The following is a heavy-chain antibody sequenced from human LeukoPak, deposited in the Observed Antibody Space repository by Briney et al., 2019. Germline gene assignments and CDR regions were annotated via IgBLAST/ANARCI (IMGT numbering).Heavy chain of an antibody. Sequence: PGGSLRLSCAASGFTFKDYAMHWVRQAPGKGLEWVSGISWNSGSIGYADSVKGRFTISRDNAKKSLYLQMNSLRAEDTALYYCARPYSSSWSEFDYWGQGTLVTVSS. CDR3: ARPYSSSWSEFDY. D-gene: IGHD6-13*01. V-gene: IGHV3-9*01. CDR2: ISWNSGSI. J-gene: IGHJ4*02. CDR1: GFTFKDYA.